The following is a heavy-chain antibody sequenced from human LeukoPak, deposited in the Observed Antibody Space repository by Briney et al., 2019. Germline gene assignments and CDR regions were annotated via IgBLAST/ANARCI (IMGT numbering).Heavy chain of an antibody. CDR2: ISSSSSYI. J-gene: IGHJ6*03. CDR3: AKVHSSGYYAYYYYYYMDV. Sequence: GGSLRLSCAASGFTFSSYSMNWVRQAPGKGLEWVSSISSSSSYIYYADSVKGRFTISRDNAKNSLYLQMNSLRAEDTAVYYCAKVHSSGYYAYYYYYYMDVWGKGTTVTISS. D-gene: IGHD3-22*01. V-gene: IGHV3-21*01. CDR1: GFTFSSYS.